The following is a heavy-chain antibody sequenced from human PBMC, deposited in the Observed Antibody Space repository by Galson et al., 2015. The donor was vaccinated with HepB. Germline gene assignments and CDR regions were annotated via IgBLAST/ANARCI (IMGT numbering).Heavy chain of an antibody. V-gene: IGHV3-74*01. Sequence: SLRLSCAASGFTFSSYRMHWVRHAPGKGLVWVSRINSDGSNTSYADSVKGRFTISRDNAKNTLYLQMNSLRAEDTAVYYCARGPLALQPPAWFDYWGQGTLVTVSS. CDR2: INSDGSNT. CDR1: GFTFSSYR. J-gene: IGHJ4*02. D-gene: IGHD5-18*01. CDR3: ARGPLALQPPAWFDY.